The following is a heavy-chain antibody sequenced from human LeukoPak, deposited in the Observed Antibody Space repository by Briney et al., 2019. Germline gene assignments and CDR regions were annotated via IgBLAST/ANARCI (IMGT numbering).Heavy chain of an antibody. CDR1: GFTFSTYS. CDR2: ISDRGDYI. J-gene: IGHJ6*02. D-gene: IGHD2-21*02. Sequence: GSLRLSCDPSGFTFSTYSMNWFRQAPGKGPEWVSSISDRGDYIHYADSAKGRFTISRDNAKNSLFLQMNSLRAEDTAVYYCVRDKGMVTAMGYSYYYAMDVWGQGTTVTVSS. V-gene: IGHV3-21*01. CDR3: VRDKGMVTAMGYSYYYAMDV.